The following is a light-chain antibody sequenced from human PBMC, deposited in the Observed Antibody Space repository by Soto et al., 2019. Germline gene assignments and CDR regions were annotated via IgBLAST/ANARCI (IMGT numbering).Light chain of an antibody. CDR2: DAS. CDR1: QSISSW. J-gene: IGKJ1*01. V-gene: IGKV1-5*01. CDR3: QQYENYWT. Sequence: DIPITQSASTLSASVGDRVTITYRASQSISSWLAWYQHKPGKAPKLLIYDASNLDSGVPSRFSGSGSGTEFSLTISNLQPDDCATYYCQQYENYWTFGQGSKVDI.